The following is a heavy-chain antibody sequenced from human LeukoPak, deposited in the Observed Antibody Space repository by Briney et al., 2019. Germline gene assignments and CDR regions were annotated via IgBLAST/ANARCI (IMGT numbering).Heavy chain of an antibody. D-gene: IGHD2-21*01. V-gene: IGHV3-9*01. CDR2: INWNGGKI. CDR3: AKGGGIQLWLQYYFDH. J-gene: IGHJ4*02. Sequence: GRSLRLSCAASGFIFDNYVMHWVRHAPGKGLEWVSSINWNGGKIGYADSVKGLFTISRDNAKKSLYLQMNSLEPEDTALYYCAKGGGIQLWLQYYFDHWGQGTLVTVSS. CDR1: GFIFDNYV.